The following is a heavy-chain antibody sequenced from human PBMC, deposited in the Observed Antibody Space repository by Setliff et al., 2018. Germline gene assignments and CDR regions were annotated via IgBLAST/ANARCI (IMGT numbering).Heavy chain of an antibody. CDR1: GFTFSSYW. Sequence: PGGSLRLSCAASGFTFSSYWMSWVRQAPGKGLEWVANIKQDGGEKYYVDSVKGRFTISRDNAKNSLYLQMNSLRAEDMALYYCAKDQKLYYYHRAKNLWGQGTLVTVSS. CDR3: AKDQKLYYYHRAKNL. CDR2: IKQDGGEK. J-gene: IGHJ4*02. V-gene: IGHV3-7*03. D-gene: IGHD2-2*01.